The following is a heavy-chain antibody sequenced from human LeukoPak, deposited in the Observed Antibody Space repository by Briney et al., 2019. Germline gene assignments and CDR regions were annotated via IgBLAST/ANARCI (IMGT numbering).Heavy chain of an antibody. CDR3: ARAELYGALDY. Sequence: PSETLSLTCTVSGVSISSGSYYWSWIRQPAGKGLEWIGRIYTSGSTNYNPSLKSRVTISVDTSKNQFSLKLSSVTAADTAVYYCARAELYGALDYWGQGTLVTVSS. J-gene: IGHJ4*02. D-gene: IGHD4-17*01. V-gene: IGHV4-61*02. CDR1: GVSISSGSYY. CDR2: IYTSGST.